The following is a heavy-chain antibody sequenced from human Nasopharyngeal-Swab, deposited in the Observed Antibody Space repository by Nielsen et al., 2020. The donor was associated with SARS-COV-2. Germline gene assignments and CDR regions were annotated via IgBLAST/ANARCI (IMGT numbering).Heavy chain of an antibody. V-gene: IGHV4-59*12. CDR2: MYYSGTT. CDR3: ARDTDYIPTGFDP. CDR1: GDSITSSH. D-gene: IGHD4/OR15-4a*01. Sequence: SETLSLTCSVSGDSITSSHWSWIRQPPGKGLEWIGYMYYSGTTSYNPSLESRVTMSIDTSKNQFSLKLSSVTAADTAVYYCARDTDYIPTGFDPWGQGTQVTVSS. J-gene: IGHJ5*02.